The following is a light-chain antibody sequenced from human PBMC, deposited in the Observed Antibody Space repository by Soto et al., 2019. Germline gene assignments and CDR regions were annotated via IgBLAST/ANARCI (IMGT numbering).Light chain of an antibody. J-gene: IGKJ1*01. V-gene: IGKV3-20*01. CDR1: QSVSSSY. CDR3: QQYGSSPLWT. Sequence: EIVLTHSPGTLSLSPGERATLSCRASQSVSSSYLAWYQQKPGQAPRLLIYGESSRATGIPDRFSGSGSGTYFTLTISRLEPEDFAVYYCQQYGSSPLWTVGQGTKVDIK. CDR2: GES.